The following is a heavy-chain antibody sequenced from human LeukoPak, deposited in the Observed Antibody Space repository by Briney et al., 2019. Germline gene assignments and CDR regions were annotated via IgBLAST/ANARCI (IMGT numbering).Heavy chain of an antibody. CDR2: ISTYNGNT. Sequence: GASVKVSCKASGYTFTSYDINWVRQAPGQGLEWMGWISTYNGNTNYAQKLQGRVTMTTDTSTSTAYLDLRSLRSDDTAVFYCATVRPYYYDSSGYYLDYWGQGTLVTVSS. CDR3: ATVRPYYYDSSGYYLDY. D-gene: IGHD3-22*01. V-gene: IGHV1-18*01. J-gene: IGHJ4*02. CDR1: GYTFTSYD.